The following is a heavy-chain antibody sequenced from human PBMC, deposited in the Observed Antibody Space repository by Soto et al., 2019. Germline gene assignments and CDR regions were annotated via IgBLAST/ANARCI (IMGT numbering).Heavy chain of an antibody. CDR1: GFTFNNYV. CDR3: AKDLHGFADRARYFDY. J-gene: IGHJ4*02. D-gene: IGHD1-20*01. V-gene: IGHV3-23*01. Sequence: AGSLSLSCAASGFTFNNYVMSWVRQAPGKGLEWVSGISSTGGGTYYADPVKGRFTISRDNSKNTLYLQMNSLRAEDTAVYYCAKDLHGFADRARYFDYWGPGTLVTVSS. CDR2: ISSTGGGT.